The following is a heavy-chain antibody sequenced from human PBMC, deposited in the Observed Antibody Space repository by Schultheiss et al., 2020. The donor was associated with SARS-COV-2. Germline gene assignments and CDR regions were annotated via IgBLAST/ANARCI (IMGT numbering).Heavy chain of an antibody. D-gene: IGHD1-26*01. V-gene: IGHV3-23*01. CDR2: ISGSGGST. J-gene: IGHJ3*02. CDR3: ARGIGSYQGGAFDI. CDR1: GFTFSSYA. Sequence: GGSLRLSCAASGFTFSSYAMSSVRQAPGKGLEWVSAISGSGGSTYYADSVKGRFTISRDNSKNSLYLQMNSLRAEDTAVYYCARGIGSYQGGAFDIWGQGTMVTVAS.